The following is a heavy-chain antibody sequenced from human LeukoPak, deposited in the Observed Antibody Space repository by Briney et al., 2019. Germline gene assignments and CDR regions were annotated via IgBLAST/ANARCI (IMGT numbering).Heavy chain of an antibody. CDR1: GGSITTGSYY. V-gene: IGHV4-61*02. CDR3: ARDGDYYDAFDI. Sequence: SETLSLTCTVSGGSITTGSYYWSWIRQPAGKGLEWIGRIYSDGSTNSNPPLKSRVTISVGTSKNQFSLRLTSVTAADTAKYYCARDGDYYDAFDIWGQGTMVTVSS. J-gene: IGHJ3*02. D-gene: IGHD2-21*02. CDR2: IYSDGST.